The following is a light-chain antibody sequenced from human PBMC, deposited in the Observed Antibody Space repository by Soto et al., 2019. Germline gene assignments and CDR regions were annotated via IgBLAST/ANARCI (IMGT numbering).Light chain of an antibody. CDR2: AAS. CDR1: QSIISY. J-gene: IGKJ1*01. V-gene: IGKV1-39*01. Sequence: DIQMTQSPSSLSASVGDRVTITCRASQSIISYLNWYQQKPGKAPKLLIYAASSLQSGVPSRFSGSGSGTDFTLTISSLQPEDFATYYCQQSYSTRWTFGQGTKVDIK. CDR3: QQSYSTRWT.